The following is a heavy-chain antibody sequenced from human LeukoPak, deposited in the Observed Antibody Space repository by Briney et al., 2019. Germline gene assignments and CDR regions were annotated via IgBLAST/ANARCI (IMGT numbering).Heavy chain of an antibody. CDR2: ISSHIRTK. J-gene: IGHJ4*02. V-gene: IGHV3-48*01. Sequence: PGGSLRLSCAASGLTFSTYSMNWVRQAPGKGLEWVSYISSHIRTKYYADSVKGRFTISRDNAKNSLFLQMDSLRTEDTAVYYCASLLRDILPFFDYWGQGTLVTVSS. CDR3: ASLLRDILPFFDY. CDR1: GLTFSTYS.